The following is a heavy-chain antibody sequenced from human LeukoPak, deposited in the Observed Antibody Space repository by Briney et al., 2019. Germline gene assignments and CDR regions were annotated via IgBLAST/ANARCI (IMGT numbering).Heavy chain of an antibody. CDR2: ISGSGSRT. Sequence: GGSLRLSCAASGFTYSSYGMTWVRQAPGKGLEWVSGISGSGSRTDYVDSVKGRSTISRDNAKNTLYLQMNSLRAEDTAAYYCAKGSREWELLDAFDIWGQGTMVTVSS. CDR3: AKGSREWELLDAFDI. D-gene: IGHD1-26*01. V-gene: IGHV3-23*01. J-gene: IGHJ3*02. CDR1: GFTYSSYG.